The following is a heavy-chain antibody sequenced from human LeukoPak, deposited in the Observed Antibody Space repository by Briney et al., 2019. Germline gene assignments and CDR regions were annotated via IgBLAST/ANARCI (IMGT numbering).Heavy chain of an antibody. V-gene: IGHV1-2*06. CDR2: IDPNTGDT. CDR1: GQSLTGYF. Sequence: ASVKVSCKASGQSLTGYFIHRVRQAPGQGLEWVGRIDPNTGDTIYAQNFQGRVTVTSATSISTAYMELSRLTSDDTAVYFCARLGLHGSGTYYFFDYWGQGTLVTVSS. CDR3: ARLGLHGSGTYYFFDY. J-gene: IGHJ4*02. D-gene: IGHD3-10*01.